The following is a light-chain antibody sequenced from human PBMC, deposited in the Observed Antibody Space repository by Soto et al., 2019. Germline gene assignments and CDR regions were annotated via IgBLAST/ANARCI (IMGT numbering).Light chain of an antibody. CDR3: QQSFRTPRT. Sequence: IQMTQSPSSLSASVGDRVTITCRASQTINNFLNWYQHKPGRAPKLLIFAASSLQSGVPSRFSGSGSGTDFSLTISSLQPEDSATYYCQQSFRTPRTFGQGTKVDIK. V-gene: IGKV1-39*01. J-gene: IGKJ1*01. CDR2: AAS. CDR1: QTINNF.